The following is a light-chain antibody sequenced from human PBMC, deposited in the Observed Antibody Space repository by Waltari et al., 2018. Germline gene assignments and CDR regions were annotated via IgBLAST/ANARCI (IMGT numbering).Light chain of an antibody. CDR2: GKN. CDR1: SLRGYY. J-gene: IGLJ2*01. V-gene: IGLV3-19*01. Sequence: SSELTQDPAVSVALGQTVRITCQGDSLRGYYASWYQQKPGQAPVLVLYGKNNRPSGIPDRFSGSSSGNTASLTITGAQAEDEADYYCNSRDSSGNHVIFGGGTELTVL. CDR3: NSRDSSGNHVI.